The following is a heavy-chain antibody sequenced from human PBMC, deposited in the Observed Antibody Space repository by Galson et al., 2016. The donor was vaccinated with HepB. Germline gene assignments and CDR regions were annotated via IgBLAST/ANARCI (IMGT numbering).Heavy chain of an antibody. CDR3: VRGHSTAFYDDGSGYSSGDN. V-gene: IGHV3-30*04. CDR2: ISNDGSDK. CDR1: GFTFSSYA. Sequence: SLRLSCAASGFTFSSYAMHWVRQAPGKGLEWVAVISNDGSDKYYPDSVKGRFTISRDNSKNTLYLQMNSLRTEDTAVYYWVRGHSTAFYDDGSGYSSGDNWGQGTLVPVSS. D-gene: IGHD3-22*01. J-gene: IGHJ4*02.